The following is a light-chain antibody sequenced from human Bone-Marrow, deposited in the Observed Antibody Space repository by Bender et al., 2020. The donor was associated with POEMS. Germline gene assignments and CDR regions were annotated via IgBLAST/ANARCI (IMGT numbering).Light chain of an antibody. Sequence: QSALTQPASVSGSPGQSITISCTGTSSDIGGYSYVSWYQQHPGKAPKLMIYDVNNRPSGVSHRFSASKSGNTASLTISGLQAEDEADYYCGSYTSSTTLVFGGGTKLTVL. J-gene: IGLJ2*01. CDR3: GSYTSSTTLV. V-gene: IGLV2-14*03. CDR1: SSDIGGYSY. CDR2: DVN.